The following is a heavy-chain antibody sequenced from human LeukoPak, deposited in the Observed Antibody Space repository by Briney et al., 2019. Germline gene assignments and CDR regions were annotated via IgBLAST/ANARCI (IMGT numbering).Heavy chain of an antibody. Sequence: SETLSLTCTVSGGSIGTHYWSWVRQSPGTGLEWIGYIYVTGTRYNPYLQSRVTISVDRSRNQFFLKMTSVTAADTAVYYCARHIGGGIEDMDVWGRGTKVTVSS. CDR2: IYVTGT. V-gene: IGHV4-59*08. CDR3: ARHIGGGIEDMDV. D-gene: IGHD3-16*02. J-gene: IGHJ6*03. CDR1: GGSIGTHY.